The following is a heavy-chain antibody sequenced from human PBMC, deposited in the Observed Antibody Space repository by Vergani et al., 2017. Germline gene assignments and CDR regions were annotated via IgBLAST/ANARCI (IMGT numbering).Heavy chain of an antibody. CDR2: IYYSGST. D-gene: IGHD4-17*01. V-gene: IGHV4-30-4*08. Sequence: QVQLQESGPGLVKPSQTLSLTCTVSGGSISSGAYYWSWIRQPPGKGLEWIGYIYYSGSTYYNPSLKSRVTISVDTSKNQFSLKLSSVTAADTAVYYCARSPYGDRGDYGMDVGGQGTTVTVSS. CDR1: GGSISSGAYY. CDR3: ARSPYGDRGDYGMDV. J-gene: IGHJ6*02.